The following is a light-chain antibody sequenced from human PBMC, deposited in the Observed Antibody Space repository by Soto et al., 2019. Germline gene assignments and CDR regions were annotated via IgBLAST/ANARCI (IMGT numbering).Light chain of an antibody. CDR1: SSDVGAYTS. Sequence: QSVLTQPASVSGSPGQSITISCTGTSSDVGAYTSVSWYQQHPGKAPKLIIYEVSNRPSGIPDRFSGSKSGNTASLTISGLQAEDEAEYYCSLYTTASTYVFGTGTKVTVL. CDR2: EVS. V-gene: IGLV2-14*01. J-gene: IGLJ1*01. CDR3: SLYTTASTYV.